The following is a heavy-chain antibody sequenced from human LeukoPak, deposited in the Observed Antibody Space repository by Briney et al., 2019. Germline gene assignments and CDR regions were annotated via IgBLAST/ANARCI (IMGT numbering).Heavy chain of an antibody. V-gene: IGHV4-4*02. CDR2: ISLTGLT. D-gene: IGHD2-8*01. CDR3: SRENGAFSPFGY. Sequence: SETLSLTCGVSGGSISNTNWWSWVRQPPGQGLEWIGEISLTGLTHYNPSLESRVTVSPDKSKNQLSLNLTSVTAADTAVYYCSRENGAFSPFGYWGQGTLVTVLS. CDR1: GGSISNTNW. J-gene: IGHJ4*02.